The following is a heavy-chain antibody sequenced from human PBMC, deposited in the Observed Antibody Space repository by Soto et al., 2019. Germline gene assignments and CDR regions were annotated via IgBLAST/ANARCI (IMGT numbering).Heavy chain of an antibody. D-gene: IGHD1-26*01. CDR2: IYHSGST. V-gene: IGHV4-4*02. J-gene: IGHJ4*02. CDR3: ARDDRWAFDY. CDR1: GGSISSSNW. Sequence: SETLSLTCAVSGGSISSSNWWSWVRQPPGKGLEWIGEIYHSGSTNYNPSLKSRVTISVDTSKNQFSLKLSSVTAEDTAVYYCARDDRWAFDYWGPGTLVTVSS.